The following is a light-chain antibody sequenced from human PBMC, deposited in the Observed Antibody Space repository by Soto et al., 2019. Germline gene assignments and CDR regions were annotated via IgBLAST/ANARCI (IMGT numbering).Light chain of an antibody. J-gene: IGKJ4*01. Sequence: EIVLTQSPGTLSLSPGERATLSCRASQSVSSSYLAWYQQKPGQAPRLLIYGASSRATGIPDRFSGSGSGTDFTLTISRLEPGDFAVYYCQQYGRSPLTFGGGTKVEIK. CDR3: QQYGRSPLT. V-gene: IGKV3-20*01. CDR1: QSVSSSY. CDR2: GAS.